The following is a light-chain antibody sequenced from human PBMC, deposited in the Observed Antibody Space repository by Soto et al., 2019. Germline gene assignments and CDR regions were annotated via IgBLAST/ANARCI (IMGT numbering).Light chain of an antibody. J-gene: IGLJ2*01. V-gene: IGLV1-47*02. CDR3: AATDDSLGGPV. Sequence: QSVLTQPPSASGTPGQRVTISCSGSSSNIETNYVYWYQHLPGAAPKLLIFTNIQRPSGVPDRFSASKSGTSASLAISGLRSEDEGDYYCAATDDSLGGPVFGGGTKLTVL. CDR2: TNI. CDR1: SSNIETNY.